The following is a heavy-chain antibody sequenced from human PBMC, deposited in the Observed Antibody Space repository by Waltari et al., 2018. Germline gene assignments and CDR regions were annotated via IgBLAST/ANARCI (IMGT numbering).Heavy chain of an antibody. J-gene: IGHJ4*02. D-gene: IGHD3-10*01. CDR1: GYDFTTYW. V-gene: IGHV5-51*01. Sequence: EVQLVQSGVEVKKPGASLKISCNGSGYDFTTYWFGCVRQMPGKGLEWVGFVYPADSDTKYSPSFQGQVTISADRSISTAYLQWSSLKASDTAMYYCARLMLRGVISNFDYWGQGTLVTVSS. CDR2: VYPADSDT. CDR3: ARLMLRGVISNFDY.